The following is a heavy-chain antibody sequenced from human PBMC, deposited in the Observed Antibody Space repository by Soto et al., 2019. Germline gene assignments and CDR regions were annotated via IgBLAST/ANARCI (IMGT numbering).Heavy chain of an antibody. V-gene: IGHV4-34*01. CDR1: GGSFSGYY. D-gene: IGHD2-15*01. CDR3: ARAKDIVVVVAARNWFDP. Sequence: QMQLQQWGAGLLKPSETLSLTCAVYGGSFSGYYWSWIRQPPGKGLEWIGEINHSGSTNYNPSLKSRVTISVDTSKNQFSLKLSSVTAADTAVYYCARAKDIVVVVAARNWFDPWGQGTLVTVSS. CDR2: INHSGST. J-gene: IGHJ5*02.